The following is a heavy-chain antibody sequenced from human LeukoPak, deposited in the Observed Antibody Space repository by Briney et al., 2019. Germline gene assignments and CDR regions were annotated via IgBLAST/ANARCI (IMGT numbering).Heavy chain of an antibody. CDR1: GFTPRTSG. Sequence: GGSLRLSCPASGFTPRTSGMNWVRQAPGKGLEWVSSISSSGTTISYAQSVKGRFTITRDNAQNSLTLHMNTLRADDTAVYYCAKDRCSNSIGCYYYYMDVWGKGTTVTISS. CDR3: AKDRCSNSIGCYYYYMDV. D-gene: IGHD2/OR15-2a*01. J-gene: IGHJ6*03. CDR2: ISSSGTTI. V-gene: IGHV3-48*01.